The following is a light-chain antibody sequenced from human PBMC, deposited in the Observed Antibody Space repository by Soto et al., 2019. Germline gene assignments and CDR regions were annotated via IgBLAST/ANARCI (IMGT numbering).Light chain of an antibody. CDR3: PHYNSWPRT. V-gene: IGKV3-15*01. Sequence: EIVMTQSPATLSVSPGERATLSCRASQSVSSNLAWYPQKPGQAPRLLIYGTSTRATGIPARFSGSGSGTEFTLTISSLESEDFAVYYCPHYNSWPRTFGQGTKVEIK. CDR1: QSVSSN. CDR2: GTS. J-gene: IGKJ1*01.